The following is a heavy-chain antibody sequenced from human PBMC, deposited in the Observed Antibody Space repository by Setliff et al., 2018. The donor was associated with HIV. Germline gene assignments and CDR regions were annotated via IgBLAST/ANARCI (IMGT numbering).Heavy chain of an antibody. D-gene: IGHD3-3*01. CDR2: ISAYNGNT. CDR1: GYTFSSYG. J-gene: IGHJ4*02. Sequence: ASVKVSCKASGYTFSSYGISWVRQAPGQGLEWMGWISAYNGNTKYAQKLQGRVTMTRDTFTSTAYMEMRSLRSDDTAVYYCAREPTGDFWSGYSSRGLDYWGRGTLVTVSS. V-gene: IGHV1-18*01. CDR3: AREPTGDFWSGYSSRGLDY.